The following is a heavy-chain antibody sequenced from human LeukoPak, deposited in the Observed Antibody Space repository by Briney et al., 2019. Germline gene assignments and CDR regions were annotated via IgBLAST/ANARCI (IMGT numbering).Heavy chain of an antibody. D-gene: IGHD3-10*01. CDR2: ISGSGGST. CDR1: GFTFSSYA. J-gene: IGHJ6*03. Sequence: GGSLRLSCAASGFTFSSYAMSWVRQAPGKGLEWVSAISGSGGSTYYADSVKGRFTISRDKSKNTLYLQMNSLRAEDTAVYYCAKDLRGSLYSYYMDVWGKGTTVTISS. CDR3: AKDLRGSLYSYYMDV. V-gene: IGHV3-23*01.